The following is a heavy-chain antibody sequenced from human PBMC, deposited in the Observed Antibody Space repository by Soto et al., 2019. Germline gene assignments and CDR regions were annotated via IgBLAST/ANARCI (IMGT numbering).Heavy chain of an antibody. CDR1: GFSFSSYA. Sequence: GGSLRLSCAASGFSFSSYAMSWVRQAPGKGLEWVSAISGSGGSTYYADSVKGRFTISRDNSKNTLYLQMNSLRAEDTAVYYCAKDRGNWTRYSYYGMDVWGQGTTVTVSS. J-gene: IGHJ6*02. V-gene: IGHV3-23*01. CDR3: AKDRGNWTRYSYYGMDV. D-gene: IGHD1-20*01. CDR2: ISGSGGST.